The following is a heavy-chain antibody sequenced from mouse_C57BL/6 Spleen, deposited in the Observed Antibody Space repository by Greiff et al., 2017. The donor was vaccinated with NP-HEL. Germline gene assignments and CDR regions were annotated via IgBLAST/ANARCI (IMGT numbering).Heavy chain of an antibody. Sequence: VQLKESGPVLVKPGASVKMSCKASGYTFTDYYMNWVKQSHGKSLEWIGVINPYNGGTSYNQKFKGKATLTVDKSSSTAYMELNSLTSEDSAVYYCAREGTGFDYWGQGTTLTVSS. D-gene: IGHD4-1*01. CDR2: INPYNGGT. CDR1: GYTFTDYY. V-gene: IGHV1-19*01. CDR3: AREGTGFDY. J-gene: IGHJ2*01.